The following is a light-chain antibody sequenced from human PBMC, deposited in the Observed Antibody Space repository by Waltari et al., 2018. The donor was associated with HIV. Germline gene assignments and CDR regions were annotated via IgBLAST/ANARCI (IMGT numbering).Light chain of an antibody. CDR2: LKGGGSY. CDR1: SGHSSNI. V-gene: IGLV4-60*02. J-gene: IGLJ3*02. CDR3: GTWDSSTSV. Sequence: QPVLTQSSSASASLGSSVKLTCTLTSGHSSNIVAWHQQQPGKAPRYLMKLKGGGSYNKGRGVPDRCAWSSSGGDRYRTSSSLQFEDEADYYCGTWDSSTSVFGGGTKLTVL.